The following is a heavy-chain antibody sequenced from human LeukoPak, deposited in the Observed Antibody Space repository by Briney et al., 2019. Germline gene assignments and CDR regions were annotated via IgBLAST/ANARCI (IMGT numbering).Heavy chain of an antibody. CDR2: INSDGSST. CDR1: GFTFSSYW. V-gene: IGHV3-74*01. CDR3: ARAPYYYDSSGSPLTWFDP. D-gene: IGHD3-22*01. Sequence: LGGCLRLCCASSGFTFSSYWMHWGRQAPGKGLVWVSRINSDGSSTSYADSVKARFPIPRDNAKNTLYLQMNSLRAEDTAVYYCARAPYYYDSSGSPLTWFDPWGQKPGHR. J-gene: IGHJ5*02.